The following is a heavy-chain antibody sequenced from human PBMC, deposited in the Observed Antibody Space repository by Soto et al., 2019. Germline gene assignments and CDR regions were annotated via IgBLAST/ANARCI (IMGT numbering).Heavy chain of an antibody. J-gene: IGHJ4*02. CDR2: TYYRSKWHN. Sequence: SQTLSLTCAISGDCVSSNSATWNWLRQSPSRGLEWLGRTYYRSKWHNDHAVSVKSRITINADTSKNQFSLHLNSVTPEDTAVYYCAREDDCFDYWGQGTLVTVS. V-gene: IGHV6-1*01. D-gene: IGHD2-21*01. CDR3: AREDDCFDY. CDR1: GDCVSSNSAT.